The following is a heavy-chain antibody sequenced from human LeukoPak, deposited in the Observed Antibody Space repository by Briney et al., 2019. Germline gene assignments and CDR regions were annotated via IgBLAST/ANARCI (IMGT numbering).Heavy chain of an antibody. CDR1: GYTFTSYY. D-gene: IGHD3-16*02. CDR2: INPSGGST. J-gene: IGHJ5*02. CDR3: ARTSYDYVWGSYRENWFDP. V-gene: IGHV1-46*01. Sequence: ASVKVSCKASGYTFTSYYMHWVRQAPGQGLEWMGIINPSGGSTSYAQKFQGRVTITADKSTSIAYMELSSLRSEDTAVYYCARTSYDYVWGSYRENWFDPWGQGTLVTVSS.